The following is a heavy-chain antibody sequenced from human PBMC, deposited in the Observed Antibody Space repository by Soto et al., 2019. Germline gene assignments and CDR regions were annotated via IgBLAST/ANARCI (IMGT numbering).Heavy chain of an antibody. CDR1: GGSFSGYY. D-gene: IGHD3-16*01. CDR2: INHSGNT. CDR3: ARDAQSYYYKITQYYFDS. V-gene: IGHV4-34*01. J-gene: IGHJ4*02. Sequence: SETLSLTCTVYGGSFSGYYWNWVRQSPRKGLEWIGEINHSGNTNYNPSLKGRVTISVDASKNQFSLNVFSVTATDSAVYYCARDAQSYYYKITQYYFDSWGQGTLVTVS.